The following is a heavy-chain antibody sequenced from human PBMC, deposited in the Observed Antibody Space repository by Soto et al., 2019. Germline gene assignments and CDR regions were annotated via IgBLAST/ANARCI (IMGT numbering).Heavy chain of an antibody. J-gene: IGHJ3*02. D-gene: IGHD2-15*01. CDR2: VDNSGST. CDR3: ARQYCSGGRCFDAFDI. V-gene: IGHV4-61*01. Sequence: QVQLQESGPGLVKPSETLSLSCTVSGGSVSSGSYYWSWIRQPPGKGLECIGYVDNSGSTNYNPSFTSRVTMSVDSSKSQFSLQLSSVTAADTAIYYCARQYCSGGRCFDAFDIWGQGTMVTVSS. CDR1: GGSVSSGSYY.